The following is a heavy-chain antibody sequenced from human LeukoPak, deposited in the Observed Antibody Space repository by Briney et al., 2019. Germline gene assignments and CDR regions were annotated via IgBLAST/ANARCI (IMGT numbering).Heavy chain of an antibody. CDR1: GFTFSSYA. CDR3: ANSVGYRSGGSCSTDY. CDR2: ISGSGGST. Sequence: GGSLRLSCAASGFTFSSYAMSWVRQAPGKGLEWVSAISGSGGSTYYADSVKGRFTISRDNSKNTLYLQMNSLRAEDTAVYYSANSVGYRSGGSCSTDYWGQGTLVTVSS. J-gene: IGHJ4*02. V-gene: IGHV3-23*01. D-gene: IGHD2-15*01.